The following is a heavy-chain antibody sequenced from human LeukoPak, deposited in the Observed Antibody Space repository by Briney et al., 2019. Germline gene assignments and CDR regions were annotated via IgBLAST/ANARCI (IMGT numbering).Heavy chain of an antibody. V-gene: IGHV3-49*03. CDR1: GFTFGDYA. J-gene: IGHJ4*02. Sequence: SLRLSCTASGFTFGDYAMSWFRQAPGKGPEWISFIRSKAYGGTTGYATSVKGRFTISRDDSKSIAYLQMNSLKTEDTALYYCTRGGSYQQFDYWGQGTLVTVSS. CDR2: IRSKAYGGTT. D-gene: IGHD1-26*01. CDR3: TRGGSYQQFDY.